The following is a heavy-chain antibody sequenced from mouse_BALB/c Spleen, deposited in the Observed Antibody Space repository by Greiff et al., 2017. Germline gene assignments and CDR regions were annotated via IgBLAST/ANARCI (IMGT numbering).Heavy chain of an antibody. CDR3: ARSGTRLRYYAMDC. Sequence: QVQLQQSGAELVRPGTSVKISCKASGYTFTNYWLGWVKQRPGHGLEWIGDIYPGGGYTNYNEKFKGKATLTADTSSSTAYMQLSSLTSEDSAVYFCARSGTRLRYYAMDCWGQGTSVTVSS. CDR1: GYTFTNYW. D-gene: IGHD1-1*01. J-gene: IGHJ4*01. V-gene: IGHV1-63*02. CDR2: IYPGGGYT.